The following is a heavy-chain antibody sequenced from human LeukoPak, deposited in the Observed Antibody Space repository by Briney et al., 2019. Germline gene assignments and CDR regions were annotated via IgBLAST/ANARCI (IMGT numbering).Heavy chain of an antibody. Sequence: SETLSLTCTVSGGSIRNYYWSWIRQPPGKGLEWLGYIYYSGSTNHNPSLKSRVTISVDTSKNQFSLELSSVTAADTAVYYCARSIYDFWSGRYYYYMDVWGKGTTVTVSS. CDR3: ARSIYDFWSGRYYYYMDV. D-gene: IGHD3-3*01. CDR1: GGSIRNYY. CDR2: IYYSGST. J-gene: IGHJ6*03. V-gene: IGHV4-59*01.